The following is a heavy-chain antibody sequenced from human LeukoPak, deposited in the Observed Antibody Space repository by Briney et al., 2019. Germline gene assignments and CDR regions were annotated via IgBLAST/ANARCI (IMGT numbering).Heavy chain of an antibody. V-gene: IGHV4-34*01. J-gene: IGHJ5*02. Sequence: SSETLSLTCAVYGGSFSGYYWSWIRQPPGKGLEWIGEINHSRSTNYNPSLKSRVTISVDTSKNQFSLKLSSVTAADTAVYYCARRPGYSSSWYRLRGWFDPWGQGTLVTVSS. CDR2: INHSRST. D-gene: IGHD6-13*01. CDR3: ARRPGYSSSWYRLRGWFDP. CDR1: GGSFSGYY.